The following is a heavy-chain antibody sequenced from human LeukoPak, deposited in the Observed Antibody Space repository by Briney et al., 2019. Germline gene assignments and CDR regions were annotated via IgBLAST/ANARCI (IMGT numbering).Heavy chain of an antibody. V-gene: IGHV3-30*02. Sequence: GGSLRLSCAASGFTFSSYGMHWVRQAPGKGLEWVAFIRYDGSNKYYADSVKGRFTISRDNSKNTLYLQMNSLRAEDTAVYYCAKDHGSGSYYSFDYWGQGTLVTVSS. J-gene: IGHJ4*02. CDR3: AKDHGSGSYYSFDY. D-gene: IGHD3-10*01. CDR2: IRYDGSNK. CDR1: GFTFSSYG.